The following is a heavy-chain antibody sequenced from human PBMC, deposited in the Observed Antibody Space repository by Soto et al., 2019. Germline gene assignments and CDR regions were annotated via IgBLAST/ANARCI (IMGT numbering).Heavy chain of an antibody. J-gene: IGHJ6*02. CDR1: GFTFSSYA. CDR3: AKKGPPGNIVVVPAAMRGHYYYYGMDV. V-gene: IGHV3-23*01. CDR2: ISGSGGST. Sequence: GGSLRLSCAASGFTFSSYAMSWVRQAPGKGLEWVSAISGSGGSTYYADSVKGRFTISRDNSKNTLYLQMNSLRAEDTAVYYCAKKGPPGNIVVVPAAMRGHYYYYGMDVWGQGTTVTVSS. D-gene: IGHD2-2*01.